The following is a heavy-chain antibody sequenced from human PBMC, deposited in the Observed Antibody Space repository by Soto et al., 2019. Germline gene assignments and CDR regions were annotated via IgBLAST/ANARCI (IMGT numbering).Heavy chain of an antibody. V-gene: IGHV3-30*18. CDR3: AKEKMVGYYGSASYYLDYYYGMDV. Sequence: QVQLVESGGGVVQPGRSLRLSCAASGFTFSSYGMHWVRQAPGKGLEWVAVISYDGSNKYYADSVKGRFTISRDNSKNTRYLKMNSLRAEDTAVYYCAKEKMVGYYGSASYYLDYYYGMDVWGQGTTVTVSS. D-gene: IGHD3-10*01. CDR2: ISYDGSNK. J-gene: IGHJ6*02. CDR1: GFTFSSYG.